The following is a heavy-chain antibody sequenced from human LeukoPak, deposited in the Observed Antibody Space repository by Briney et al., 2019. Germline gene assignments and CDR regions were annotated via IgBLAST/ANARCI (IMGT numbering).Heavy chain of an antibody. CDR1: GYTFTGYS. CDR2: VSPNSGGT. D-gene: IGHD3-22*01. Sequence: APVKASCNASGYTFTGYSMHSVRQAPGQGLEWMGWVSPNSGGTKYAQKFQGRVTMTRDTSIGTAYMELSRLRSDDTAVYFCARDYFDRNGLYYFDYWGRGTVHGVSS. J-gene: IGHJ4*02. CDR3: ARDYFDRNGLYYFDY. V-gene: IGHV1-2*02.